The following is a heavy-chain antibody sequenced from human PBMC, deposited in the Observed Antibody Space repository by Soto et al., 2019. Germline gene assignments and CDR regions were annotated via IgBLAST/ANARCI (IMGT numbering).Heavy chain of an antibody. V-gene: IGHV1-69*01. CDR1: GGTFSSYA. CDR2: IIPIFGTA. J-gene: IGHJ5*02. Sequence: QVQLVQSGAEVKKPGSSVKVSCKASGGTFSSYAISWVRQAPGQGLEWMGGIIPIFGTANYAQKVQGRVTLTADESTSTAYMELSSLRSEDTAVYYCARGPGSSWYGTGWFDPWGQGTLVTVSS. D-gene: IGHD6-13*01. CDR3: ARGPGSSWYGTGWFDP.